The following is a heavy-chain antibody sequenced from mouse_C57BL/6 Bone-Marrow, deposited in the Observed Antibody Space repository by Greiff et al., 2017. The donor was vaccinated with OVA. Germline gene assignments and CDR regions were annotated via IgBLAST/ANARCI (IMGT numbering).Heavy chain of an antibody. Sequence: EVKLMESGGGLVKPGGSLKLSCAASGFTFSDYGMHWVRQAPEKGLEWVAYISSGSSTIYYADTVKGRFTISRDNAKNTLFLQMTSLRSEDTAMYYCARRINYDYDETWFAYWGQGTLVTVSA. CDR2: ISSGSSTI. CDR1: GFTFSDYG. V-gene: IGHV5-17*01. CDR3: ARRINYDYDETWFAY. J-gene: IGHJ3*01. D-gene: IGHD2-4*01.